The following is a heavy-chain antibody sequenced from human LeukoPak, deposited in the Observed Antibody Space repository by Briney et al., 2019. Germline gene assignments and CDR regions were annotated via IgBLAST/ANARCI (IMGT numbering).Heavy chain of an antibody. CDR3: AKDPPSGYGWVI. D-gene: IGHD5-12*01. CDR1: GGTFSSYA. CDR2: IIPIFGTA. Sequence: ASVKVSCKASGGTFSSYAISWVRQAPGQGLEWMGGIIPIFGTANYAQKFQGRVTITADESTSTAYMEPSSLRSEDTAVYYCAKDPPSGYGWVIWGQGTMVTVSS. V-gene: IGHV1-69*13. J-gene: IGHJ3*02.